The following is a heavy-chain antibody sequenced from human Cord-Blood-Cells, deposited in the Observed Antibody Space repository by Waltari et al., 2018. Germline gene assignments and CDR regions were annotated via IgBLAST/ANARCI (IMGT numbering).Heavy chain of an antibody. CDR3: ATGALNSGSYWFDP. CDR1: GYTLTELS. CDR2: FDPEDGET. V-gene: IGHV1-24*01. J-gene: IGHJ5*02. Sequence: QVQLVQSGAEVKKPGASVKVSCKVSGYTLTELSMHWVRQAPGKGLEWMGGFDPEDGETIDAQKCQGRVTMTEDTSTDTAYMELSSLRSEDTAVYYCATGALNSGSYWFDPWGQGTLVTVSS. D-gene: IGHD1-26*01.